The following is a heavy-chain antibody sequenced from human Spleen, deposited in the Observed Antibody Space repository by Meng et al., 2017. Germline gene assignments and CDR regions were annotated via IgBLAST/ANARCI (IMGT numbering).Heavy chain of an antibody. Sequence: ASVKVSCKPSGYTFTSYGVSWVRQAPGQGLEWMGWISAYNGNTKFAQKLQGRVTLTTDTSASTVYMELSSLRSEDTAVYYCARVLSVVATSSIFDYWGQGTLVTVSS. J-gene: IGHJ4*02. CDR3: ARVLSVVATSSIFDY. D-gene: IGHD2-21*01. CDR1: GYTFTSYG. CDR2: ISAYNGNT. V-gene: IGHV1-18*01.